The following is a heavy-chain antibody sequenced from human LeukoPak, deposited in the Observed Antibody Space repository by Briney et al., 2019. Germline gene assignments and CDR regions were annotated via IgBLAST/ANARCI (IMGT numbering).Heavy chain of an antibody. CDR1: GFIFSTYG. Sequence: PGGSLRLSCAASGFIFSTYGMHWVRQAPGKGLEWVAIIKQDGSEKYYVDSVRGRFTISRDNAKNSLYLQVNSLRAEDTAFYYCARDEFIWGQGTMVTVSS. CDR3: ARDEFI. CDR2: IKQDGSEK. J-gene: IGHJ3*02. V-gene: IGHV3-7*01.